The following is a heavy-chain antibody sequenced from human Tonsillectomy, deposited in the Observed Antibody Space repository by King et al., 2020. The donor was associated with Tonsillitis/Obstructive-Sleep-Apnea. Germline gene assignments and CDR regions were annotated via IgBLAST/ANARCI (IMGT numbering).Heavy chain of an antibody. CDR2: ISGSGGST. V-gene: IGHV3-23*04. Sequence: VQLVESGGGLVQPGGSLRLSCAASGFTFSSYAMSWVRQAPGKGLEWVSCISGSGGSTYYADSVKGRFTISRDNSKNTLYLQMNSLRVEDTAVYYCAKAFSLGYYYYYMDVWGKGTTVTVSS. D-gene: IGHD2/OR15-2a*01. CDR3: AKAFSLGYYYYYMDV. J-gene: IGHJ6*03. CDR1: GFTFSSYA.